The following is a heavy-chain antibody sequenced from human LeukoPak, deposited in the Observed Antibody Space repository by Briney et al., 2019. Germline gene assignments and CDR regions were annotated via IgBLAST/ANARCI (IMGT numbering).Heavy chain of an antibody. D-gene: IGHD3-3*01. J-gene: IGHJ4*02. CDR3: ATSYYDFWSGYQYYFDY. V-gene: IGHV3-7*03. Sequence: PGGSLRLSCAASGFTFTSYWMSWVRQAPGKGLEWVANIKQDGSEKYYVDSVKGRFTISRDNAKNSLYLQTDSLRAEDTAMYYCATSYYDFWSGYQYYFDYWGQGTLVTVSS. CDR1: GFTFTSYW. CDR2: IKQDGSEK.